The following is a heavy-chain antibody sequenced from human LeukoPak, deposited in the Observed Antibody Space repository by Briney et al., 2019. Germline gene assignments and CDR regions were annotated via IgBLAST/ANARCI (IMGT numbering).Heavy chain of an antibody. J-gene: IGHJ6*03. CDR1: GFTFSSYS. CDR2: ISSSSSNI. Sequence: GGSLRLSCVASGFTFSSYSMNWVRQAPGKGLEWVSSISSSSSNIYYADSVKGRFTISRDNAKNSLYLQMNSLRAEDTAVYYCARGGSTLHYYYCYMDVWGKGTTVTVSS. CDR3: ARGGSTLHYYYCYMDV. V-gene: IGHV3-21*01. D-gene: IGHD2-2*01.